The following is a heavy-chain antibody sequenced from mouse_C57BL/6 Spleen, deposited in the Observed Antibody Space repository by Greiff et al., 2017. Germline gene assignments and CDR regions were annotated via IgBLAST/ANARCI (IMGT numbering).Heavy chain of an antibody. CDR2: ISGGGGNT. CDR3: ARQSNYDYFDY. J-gene: IGHJ2*01. V-gene: IGHV5-9*01. CDR1: GFTFSSYT. Sequence: DVKLQESGGGLVKPGGSLKLSCAASGFTFSSYTMSWVRQTPEKRLEWVATISGGGGNTYYPDSVKGRFTISRDNAKNTLYLQMSSLRSEDTALYYCARQSNYDYFDYWGQGTTLTVSS. D-gene: IGHD2-5*01.